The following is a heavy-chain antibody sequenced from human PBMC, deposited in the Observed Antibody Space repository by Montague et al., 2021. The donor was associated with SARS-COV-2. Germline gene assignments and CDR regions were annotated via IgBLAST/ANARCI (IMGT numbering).Heavy chain of an antibody. D-gene: IGHD3-22*01. CDR2: INHRGTS. V-gene: IGHV4-34*01. CDR1: GGSFSDYY. CDR3: ARGRQHFNMIVVVMTGGEYYFDY. J-gene: IGHJ4*02. Sequence: SETLSLTSAVYGGSFSDYYWSWIRQPPGKGLEWIGEINHRGTSKYNPSLKSRVSISLDTSKNQFSLYLSSVTAADTAVYYCARGRQHFNMIVVVMTGGEYYFDYWGQGTLVTVSS.